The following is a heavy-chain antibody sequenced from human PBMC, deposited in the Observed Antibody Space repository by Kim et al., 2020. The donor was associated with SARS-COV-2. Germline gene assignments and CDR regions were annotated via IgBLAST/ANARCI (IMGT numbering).Heavy chain of an antibody. CDR1: GFTFSIYG. CDR2: IADGGSSK. D-gene: IGHD2-2*01. CDR3: AKDNGGAAIVCDALDM. J-gene: IGHJ3*02. Sequence: GGSLRLSCAASGFTFSIYGMHWVRQAPGKGLEWVAIIADGGSSKYYADSVKGRFTISRDNSKNTLYLQMNSLGAEDTAVYYCAKDNGGAAIVCDALDMWGPGTMVSVSS. V-gene: IGHV3-30*18.